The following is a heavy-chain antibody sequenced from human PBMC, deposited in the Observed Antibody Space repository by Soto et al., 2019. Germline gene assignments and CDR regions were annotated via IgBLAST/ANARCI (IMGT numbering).Heavy chain of an antibody. J-gene: IGHJ5*02. V-gene: IGHV4-34*01. Sequence: SETLSLTCAVYGGSFSGYYWSWIRQPPGKGLEWIGEINHSGRTNYNPSIKSRVTISVDTSKNQFSLKLSSVTAADTAVYYCARGEYEYYDLNGGRCWFDPWGQGTLVTVSS. D-gene: IGHD3-3*01. CDR2: INHSGRT. CDR3: ARGEYEYYDLNGGRCWFDP. CDR1: GGSFSGYY.